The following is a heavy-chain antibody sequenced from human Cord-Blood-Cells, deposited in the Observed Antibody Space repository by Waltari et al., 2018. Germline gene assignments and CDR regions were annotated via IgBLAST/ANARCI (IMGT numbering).Heavy chain of an antibody. V-gene: IGHV3-43*02. Sequence: EAQLVESGGGVVQPGGSLRLSCAASGFTFDDSAMHWVRQAQGRGREWVSLISGDGGSTYYADSVKGRFTISRDNSKNSLYLQMNSLRTEDTALYYCASRIAVDYWGQGTLVTVSS. CDR1: GFTFDDSA. CDR2: ISGDGGST. CDR3: ASRIAVDY. J-gene: IGHJ4*02. D-gene: IGHD6-19*01.